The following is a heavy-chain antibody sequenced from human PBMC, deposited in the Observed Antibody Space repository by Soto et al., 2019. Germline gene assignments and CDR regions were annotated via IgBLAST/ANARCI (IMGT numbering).Heavy chain of an antibody. V-gene: IGHV3-23*01. CDR1: GFTFSSYA. J-gene: IGHJ6*02. CDR3: AKDNLYVMGV. CDR2: ISGSGGST. Sequence: EVQLLESGGGLVQPGGSLRLSCAASGFTFSSYAMSWVRQAPGKGLEWVSAISGSGGSTYYAVSVKGRFTISRDNSKNTLYLKMNSLSAQDTAVYYCAKDNLYVMGVWGQGTTVTVSS.